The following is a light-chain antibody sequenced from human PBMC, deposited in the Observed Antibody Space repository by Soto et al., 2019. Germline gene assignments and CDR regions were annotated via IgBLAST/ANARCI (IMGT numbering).Light chain of an antibody. V-gene: IGLV2-14*01. J-gene: IGLJ1*01. CDR3: SSYSSGGTLV. CDR2: EVS. Sequence: QSVLTQPASVSGSPGQSITISCTRPSSDIGGYSCVSWYQQYPGKAPELRIFEVSNRPSGVSNRFSGSKSGNTASLTISCLHAEDEADYYCSSYSSGGTLVFGTGTKVTVL. CDR1: SSDIGGYSC.